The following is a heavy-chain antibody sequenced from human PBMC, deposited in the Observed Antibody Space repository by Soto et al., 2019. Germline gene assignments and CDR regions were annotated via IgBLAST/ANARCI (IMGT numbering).Heavy chain of an antibody. CDR1: GGSISNDAYY. D-gene: IGHD3-10*01. J-gene: IGHJ4*02. V-gene: IGHV4-61*08. CDR2: IYHSGSS. Sequence: QVQLQESGPGLVKPSETLSLTCIVSGGSISNDAYYWSWIRQPPGKGLEWIGYIYHSGSSYYNPSPKSRVTISADTSANQFSLKVRSVTAADTAVYYCARLGIGWEFPFDYWGQGTLVNVSS. CDR3: ARLGIGWEFPFDY.